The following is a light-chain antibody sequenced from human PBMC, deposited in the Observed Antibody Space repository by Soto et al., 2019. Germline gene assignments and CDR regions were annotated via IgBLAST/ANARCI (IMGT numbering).Light chain of an antibody. J-gene: IGLJ1*01. CDR1: SNDVGGYNF. Sequence: QSVLAQPPSASGSPGQSVTISCAGTSNDVGGYNFVSWYQQHPGKAPKLMIFEVSKRPSGVPDRFSGSKFGNTASLTVSGLQAEDEADYYCSSYAGNNIFYVFGTGTKLTV. V-gene: IGLV2-8*01. CDR2: EVS. CDR3: SSYAGNNIFYV.